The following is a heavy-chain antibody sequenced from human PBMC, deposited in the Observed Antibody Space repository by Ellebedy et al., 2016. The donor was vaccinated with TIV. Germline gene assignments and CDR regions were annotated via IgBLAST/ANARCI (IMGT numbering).Heavy chain of an antibody. D-gene: IGHD6-13*01. Sequence: ASVKVSXXASGYTFTSYGISWVRQAPGQGLEWMGWISAYNGNTNYAQKLQGRVTMTTDTSTSTAYMELRSLRSDDTAVYYCARDKGPYSSSDYWGQGTLVTVSS. CDR3: ARDKGPYSSSDY. V-gene: IGHV1-18*01. J-gene: IGHJ4*02. CDR2: ISAYNGNT. CDR1: GYTFTSYG.